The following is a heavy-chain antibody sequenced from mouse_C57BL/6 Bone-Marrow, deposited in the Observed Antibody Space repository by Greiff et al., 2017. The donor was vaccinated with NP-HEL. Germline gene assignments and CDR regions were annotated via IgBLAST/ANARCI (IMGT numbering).Heavy chain of an antibody. CDR3: ASYYYGSSPLDY. D-gene: IGHD1-1*01. J-gene: IGHJ2*01. CDR2: IYPGSGST. CDR1: GYTFTSYW. Sequence: VKLQQPGAELVKPGASVKMSCKASGYTFTSYWITWVKQRPGQGLEWIGDIYPGSGSTNYNEKFKSKATLTVDTSSSTAYMQLSSLTSEDSAVYYCASYYYGSSPLDYWGQGTTLTVSS. V-gene: IGHV1-55*01.